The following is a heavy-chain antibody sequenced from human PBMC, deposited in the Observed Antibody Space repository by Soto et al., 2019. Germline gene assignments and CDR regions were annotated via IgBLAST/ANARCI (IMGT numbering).Heavy chain of an antibody. Sequence: SETLSLTCTVSGGSISSYYWSWIRQPPGKGLEWIGYIYYSGSTNYNPSLKSRVTISVDTSKNQFSLKLSSVTAADTAVYYCARVMARYCSGGSCQEAFDIWGQGTMVTVSS. CDR2: IYYSGST. CDR1: GGSISSYY. D-gene: IGHD2-15*01. CDR3: ARVMARYCSGGSCQEAFDI. V-gene: IGHV4-59*01. J-gene: IGHJ3*02.